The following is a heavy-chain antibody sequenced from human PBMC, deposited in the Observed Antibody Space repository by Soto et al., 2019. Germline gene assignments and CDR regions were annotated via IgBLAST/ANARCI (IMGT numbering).Heavy chain of an antibody. CDR3: ARERAATGGTGRYFDP. CDR2: IVPMFATR. CDR1: GDNFSRFA. Sequence: QVQLVQSGAEVKKPASSVKVSCKASGDNFSRFAFSWVRQAPGQGLEWMGQIVPMFATREYAQKFQGRVTNSGDKTTNTAYMELISLRSEDTAIYFWARERAATGGTGRYFDPWGRGTLVAVSS. J-gene: IGHJ2*01. D-gene: IGHD6-13*01. V-gene: IGHV1-69*06.